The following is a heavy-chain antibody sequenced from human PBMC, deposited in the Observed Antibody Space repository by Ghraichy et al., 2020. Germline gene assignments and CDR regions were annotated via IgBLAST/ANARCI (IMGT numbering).Heavy chain of an antibody. Sequence: GGSLRLSCKGSGYSFTSYWISWVRQMPGKGLEWMGRIDPSDSYTNYSPSFQGHVTISADKSISTAYLQWSSLKASDTAMYYCARHRGGSGSRPEEIDYWGQGTLVTVSS. J-gene: IGHJ4*02. CDR2: IDPSDSYT. V-gene: IGHV5-10-1*01. D-gene: IGHD3-10*01. CDR1: GYSFTSYW. CDR3: ARHRGGSGSRPEEIDY.